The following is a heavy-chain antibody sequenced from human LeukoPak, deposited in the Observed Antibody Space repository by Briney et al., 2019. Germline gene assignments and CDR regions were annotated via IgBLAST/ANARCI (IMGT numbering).Heavy chain of an antibody. CDR1: GFTFSSYA. V-gene: IGHV3-30-3*01. CDR2: ISYDGSNK. Sequence: GGSLGLSCAASGFTFSSYAMHWVRQAPGKGLEWVAVISYDGSNKYYADSVKGRFTISRDNSKNTLYLQMNSLRAEDTAVYYCARDEDDAFDIWGQGTMVTVSS. J-gene: IGHJ3*02. CDR3: ARDEDDAFDI.